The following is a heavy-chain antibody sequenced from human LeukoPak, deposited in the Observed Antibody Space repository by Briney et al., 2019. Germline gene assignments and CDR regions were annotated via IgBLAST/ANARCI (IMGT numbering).Heavy chain of an antibody. CDR1: GFPFSSYA. CDR2: ISGSGGST. CDR3: ARDPHGYNSYFDY. V-gene: IGHV3-23*01. J-gene: IGHJ4*02. D-gene: IGHD5-24*01. Sequence: PGGSLRLSCAVSGFPFSSYAMSWVRQAPGKGLEWVSAISGSGGSTYYADSVKGRFTISRDNAKNTLYLQMNSLRVEDTAVYYCARDPHGYNSYFDYWGQGTLVTVSS.